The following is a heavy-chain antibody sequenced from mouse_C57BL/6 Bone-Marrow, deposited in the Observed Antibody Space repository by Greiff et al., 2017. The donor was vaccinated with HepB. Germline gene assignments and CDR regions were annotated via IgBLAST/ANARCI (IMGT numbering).Heavy chain of an antibody. Sequence: EVQVVESGAELVRLGASVKLSCTASGFNIKDDYMHWVKQRPEQGLEWIGWIDPENGDTEYASKFQGKATITADTSSNTAYLQLSSLTSEDTAVYYCTTDGSSWGDYWGQGTSVTVSS. V-gene: IGHV14-4*01. CDR2: IDPENGDT. J-gene: IGHJ4*01. D-gene: IGHD1-1*01. CDR3: TTDGSSWGDY. CDR1: GFNIKDDY.